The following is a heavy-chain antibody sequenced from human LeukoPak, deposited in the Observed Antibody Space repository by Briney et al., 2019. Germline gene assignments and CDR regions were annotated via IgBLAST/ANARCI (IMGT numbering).Heavy chain of an antibody. J-gene: IGHJ3*02. CDR1: GGSFSPYY. CDR2: INHSGST. D-gene: IGHD3-10*01. V-gene: IGHV4-34*01. Sequence: KPSETLSLTCAVSGGSFSPYYWSWIRQPPGKGLEWIGEINHSGSTNYNPSLKSRVTISLDTSRNQFSLKLNSVTAADTAVYYCAKSNGYGLGDIWGQGTMVTVSS. CDR3: AKSNGYGLGDI.